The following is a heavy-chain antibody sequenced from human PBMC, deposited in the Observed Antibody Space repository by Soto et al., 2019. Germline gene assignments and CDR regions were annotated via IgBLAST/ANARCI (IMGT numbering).Heavy chain of an antibody. D-gene: IGHD6-13*01. CDR2: IYPGDSDT. CDR1: GHTFTTYW. V-gene: IGHV5-51*01. J-gene: IGHJ6*02. CDR3: ARTAAAGKYYYSMDA. Sequence: PGESLKISCKGSGHTFTTYWIGWVRQMPGKGLEWMGIIYPGDSDTRYSPSFQGHITISADKSISTAFLQWSSLKASDTAMYYCARTAAAGKYYYSMDAWGPGTTVTVS.